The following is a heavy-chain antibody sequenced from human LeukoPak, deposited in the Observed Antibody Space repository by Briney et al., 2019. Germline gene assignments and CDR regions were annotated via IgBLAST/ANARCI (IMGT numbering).Heavy chain of an antibody. Sequence: PSETLSLTCTVSGGSIGSSSYYWGWIRQPPGKGLEWIGSIYYSGSTYYNPSLKSRVTISVDTSKNQFSLKLSSVTAADTAVYYCARALGIGSFFDYWGQGTQVTVSS. CDR3: ARALGIGSFFDY. D-gene: IGHD7-27*01. CDR2: IYYSGST. CDR1: GGSIGSSSYY. V-gene: IGHV4-39*07. J-gene: IGHJ4*02.